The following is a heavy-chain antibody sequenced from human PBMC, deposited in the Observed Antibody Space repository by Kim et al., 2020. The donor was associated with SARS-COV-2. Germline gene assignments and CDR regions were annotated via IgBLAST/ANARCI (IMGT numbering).Heavy chain of an antibody. Sequence: GGSLRLSCAASGFIFSNYWMHWVRQAPGEGLVWIARINSDGSRIIYADSVKGRFTISRDNAQNMLYLQMDSLRAEDTALYYCARGDFCSRASCYFPFEPWGQGTLVTVSS. D-gene: IGHD2-2*01. J-gene: IGHJ5*02. CDR3: ARGDFCSRASCYFPFEP. V-gene: IGHV3-74*01. CDR1: GFIFSNYW. CDR2: INSDGSRI.